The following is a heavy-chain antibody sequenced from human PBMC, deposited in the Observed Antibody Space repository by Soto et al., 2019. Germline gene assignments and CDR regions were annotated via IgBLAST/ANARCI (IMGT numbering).Heavy chain of an antibody. Sequence: PGGSLRLSCAVSGFTFSDYWMSWVRQAPGKGLEWVANIKQDGNEKYYVDSVKGRFTISRDNAKNTLYLQMNSLRAEDTAVYYCAKSPGMYYYDSSGYYHYDYWGQGTLVTVSS. V-gene: IGHV3-7*03. J-gene: IGHJ4*02. CDR3: AKSPGMYYYDSSGYYHYDY. CDR1: GFTFSDYW. D-gene: IGHD3-22*01. CDR2: IKQDGNEK.